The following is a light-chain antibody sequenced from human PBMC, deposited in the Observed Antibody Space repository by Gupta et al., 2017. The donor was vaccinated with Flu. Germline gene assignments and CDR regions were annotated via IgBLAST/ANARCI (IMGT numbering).Light chain of an antibody. CDR1: Y. CDR3: LSSAGTHLSGG. CDR2: EVT. J-gene: IGLJ1*01. V-gene: IGLV2-11*03. Sequence: YVSWYQQHPGTTPKLIIYEVTKRPSGVPDRFSGSQSGNTASLTVSGLQAADEADYFCLSSAGTHLSGGFGTGTKVTVL.